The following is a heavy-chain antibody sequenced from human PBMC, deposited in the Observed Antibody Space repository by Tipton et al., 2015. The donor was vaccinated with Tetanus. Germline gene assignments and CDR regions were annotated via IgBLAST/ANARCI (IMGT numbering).Heavy chain of an antibody. CDR1: GFTVSSNY. V-gene: IGHV3-66*01. D-gene: IGHD2-8*01. CDR2: IYSGGST. CDR3: ARDQMALMVYAPYYYYYGMDV. J-gene: IGHJ6*02. Sequence: VQLVQSGGGLIQPGGSLRLSCAASGFTVSSNYMSWVRQAPGKGLEWVSVIYSGGSTYYADSVKGRFTISRDNSKNTLYLQMNSLRAEDTAVYYCARDQMALMVYAPYYYYYGMDVWGQGTTVTVSS.